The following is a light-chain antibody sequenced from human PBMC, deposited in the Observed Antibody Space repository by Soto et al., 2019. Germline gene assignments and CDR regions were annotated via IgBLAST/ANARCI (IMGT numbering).Light chain of an antibody. V-gene: IGKV3-20*01. J-gene: IGKJ1*01. Sequence: EIVLTQSPGTLSLSPGERVTLSCWASQSVRSNSLAWFQQIPGQAPRLFIYGASSRAPGIPDRFSGSGSGTDFTLTISRLEPEDFAVYYCQQYGASPWTFDQGTKVEI. CDR3: QQYGASPWT. CDR1: QSVRSNS. CDR2: GAS.